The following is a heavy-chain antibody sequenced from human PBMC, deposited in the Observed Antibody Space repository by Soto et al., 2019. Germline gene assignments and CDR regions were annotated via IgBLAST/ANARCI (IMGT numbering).Heavy chain of an antibody. CDR3: AREENCRDGICHSYYFHR. D-gene: IGHD2-15*01. CDR2: VNPSGGST. V-gene: IGHV1-46*01. J-gene: IGHJ1*01. CDR1: GYIFTAYS. Sequence: ASVKVSCKVSGYIFTAYSMHWVRRAAGQGLEWMGVVNPSGGSTNYAQKFQGRITLTRDTSRSTVYMDLSSLTFLYTVASYCAREENCRDGICHSYYFHRWGPVTLVTISS.